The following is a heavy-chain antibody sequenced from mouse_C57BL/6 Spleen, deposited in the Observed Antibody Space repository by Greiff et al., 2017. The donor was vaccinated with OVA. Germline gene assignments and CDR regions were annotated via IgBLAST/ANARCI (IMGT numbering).Heavy chain of an antibody. D-gene: IGHD1-1*01. Sequence: VQLQQPGAELVKPGASVKMSCKASGYTFPSYWITWVKQRPGQGLEWIGDIYPGSGSTNYNEKFKSKATLTVDTSSSTAYMQLSSLTSEDSAVYYCARGGIYYYGSSYYFDYWGQGTTLTVSA. CDR3: ARGGIYYYGSSYYFDY. J-gene: IGHJ2*01. CDR1: GYTFPSYW. CDR2: IYPGSGST. V-gene: IGHV1-55*01.